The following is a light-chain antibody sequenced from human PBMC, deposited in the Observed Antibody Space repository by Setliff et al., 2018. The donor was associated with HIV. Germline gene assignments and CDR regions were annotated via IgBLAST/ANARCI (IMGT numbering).Light chain of an antibody. V-gene: IGLV2-14*01. Sequence: QSVLTQPASVSGSPGQSITISCTGTSSDVGGYSYVSWYQQHPGKAPKLMIYDVSKWPSGVSNRFSGSKSGNTASLTISGLQAEDEADYYCSSYTSSTPLYVFGTGTKVTVL. CDR2: DVS. J-gene: IGLJ1*01. CDR1: SSDVGGYSY. CDR3: SSYTSSTPLYV.